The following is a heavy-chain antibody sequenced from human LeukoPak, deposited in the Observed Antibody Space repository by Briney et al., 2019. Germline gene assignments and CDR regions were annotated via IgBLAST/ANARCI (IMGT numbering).Heavy chain of an antibody. J-gene: IGHJ4*02. D-gene: IGHD3-22*01. CDR1: GGSISSYY. Sequence: SETLSLTCAVYGGSISSYYWSWIRQPPGKGLEWIGYIYYSGSTNYNPSLKSRVTISVDTSKNQFSLKLSSVTAADTAVYYCARASGYYDSSGYYYQAYDYWGQGTLVTVSS. CDR3: ARASGYYDSSGYYYQAYDY. V-gene: IGHV4-59*01. CDR2: IYYSGST.